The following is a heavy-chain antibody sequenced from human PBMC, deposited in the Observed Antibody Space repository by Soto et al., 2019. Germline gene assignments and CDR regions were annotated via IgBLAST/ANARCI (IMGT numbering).Heavy chain of an antibody. V-gene: IGHV4-59*01. CDR2: IYYSGST. CDR3: ARGVDYDSEYYYGMDV. J-gene: IGHJ6*02. Sequence: QVQLQESGPGLVKPSETLSLTCTVSGGSISSYYWSWIRQPPGKGLEWIGYIYYSGSTNYNPSLRRRVTISVDTSKNQFSLKLSSVTAADTAVYYCARGVDYDSEYYYGMDVWGQGTTVTVSS. CDR1: GGSISSYY. D-gene: IGHD3-22*01.